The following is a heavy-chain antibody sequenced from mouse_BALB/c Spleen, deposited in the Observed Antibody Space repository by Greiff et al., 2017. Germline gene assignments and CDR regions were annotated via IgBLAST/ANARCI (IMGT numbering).Heavy chain of an antibody. CDR1: GYAFTNYL. CDR3: ARDSSGSAWFAY. Sequence: VQLKESGAELVRPGTSVKVSCKASGYAFTNYLIEWVKQRPGQGLEWIGVINPGSGGTNYNEKFKGKATLTADKSSSTAYMQLSSLTSDDSAVYFCARDSSGSAWFAYWGQGTLVTVSA. D-gene: IGHD3-2*01. V-gene: IGHV1-54*01. J-gene: IGHJ3*01. CDR2: INPGSGGT.